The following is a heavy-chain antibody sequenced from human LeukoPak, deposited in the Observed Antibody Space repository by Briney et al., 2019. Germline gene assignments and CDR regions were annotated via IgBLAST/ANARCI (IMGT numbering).Heavy chain of an antibody. J-gene: IGHJ4*02. Sequence: SETLSLTCTVSGGSISSGSYYWSWIRQPAGKGLEWIGRIYTSGSTNYNPSLKSRVTISVDTSKNLFSLKLSSVTAADTAVYYCARGVVPAAPFSYWGQGTLVTVSS. D-gene: IGHD2-2*01. CDR2: IYTSGST. CDR1: GGSISSGSYY. CDR3: ARGVVPAAPFSY. V-gene: IGHV4-61*02.